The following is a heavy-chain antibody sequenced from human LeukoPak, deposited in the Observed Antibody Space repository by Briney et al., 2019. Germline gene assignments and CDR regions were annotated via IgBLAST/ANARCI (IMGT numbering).Heavy chain of an antibody. CDR3: ARVNFLAVAGTYATYGWFDP. J-gene: IGHJ5*02. V-gene: IGHV1-18*01. Sequence: ASVKVSCKASGYTLTSYGISWVRQAPGQGLEWMGWISAYNGNTNYAQKLQGRVTMTTDTSTSTAYMELRSLRSDDTAVYYCARVNFLAVAGTYATYGWFDPWGQGTLVTVSS. D-gene: IGHD6-13*01. CDR1: GYTLTSYG. CDR2: ISAYNGNT.